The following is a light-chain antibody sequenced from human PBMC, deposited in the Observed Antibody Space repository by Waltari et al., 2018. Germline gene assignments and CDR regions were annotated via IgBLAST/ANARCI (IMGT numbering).Light chain of an antibody. CDR1: QSVLFSSNNRNY. Sequence: DIVMTQSPDSLAVSLGERATINCKSSQSVLFSSNNRNYLALYQQKPGQSPKLVLYWASTRESGVPDRFSGSGSATDFTLTISSLQAEDVAVYYCQQYYSSPFTFGPGTKLEIK. CDR3: QQYYSSPFT. J-gene: IGKJ3*01. V-gene: IGKV4-1*01. CDR2: WAS.